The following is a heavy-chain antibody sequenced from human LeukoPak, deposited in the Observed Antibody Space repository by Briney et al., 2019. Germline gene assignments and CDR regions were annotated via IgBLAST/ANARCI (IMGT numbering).Heavy chain of an antibody. V-gene: IGHV1-46*01. CDR2: INPSDGSA. D-gene: IGHD3-10*01. Sequence: ASVKVSCMASAYIFTTYYIHWVRQAPGQGLEWMGIINPSDGSANYAQQFQGRVTMTRDTSTSTAYMELRSLRSDDTAVYYCARDRYGSGSLPQYYFDYWGQGTLVTVSS. J-gene: IGHJ4*02. CDR3: ARDRYGSGSLPQYYFDY. CDR1: AYIFTTYY.